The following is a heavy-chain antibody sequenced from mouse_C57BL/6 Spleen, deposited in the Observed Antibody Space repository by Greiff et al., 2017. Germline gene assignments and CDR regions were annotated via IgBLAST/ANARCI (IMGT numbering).Heavy chain of an antibody. Sequence: QVQLQQSGPELVKPGASVKISCKASGYAFSSSWMNWVKQRPGKGLEWIGRIYPGDGDTNYNGKFKGKATLTADKSSSTAYMHLSSLTSEDSAVYVCARDSSGYGFAYWGQGTLVTVSA. J-gene: IGHJ3*01. CDR2: IYPGDGDT. D-gene: IGHD3-2*02. CDR1: GYAFSSSW. V-gene: IGHV1-82*01. CDR3: ARDSSGYGFAY.